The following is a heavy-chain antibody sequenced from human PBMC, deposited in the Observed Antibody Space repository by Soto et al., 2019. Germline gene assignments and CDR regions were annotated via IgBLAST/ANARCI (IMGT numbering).Heavy chain of an antibody. D-gene: IGHD3-10*01. J-gene: IGHJ6*02. CDR2: ISGSGGST. CDR3: AKDQPASYGSRSYYRRKNYYYYGMDV. Sequence: EVQLLESGGGLVQPGGSLRLSCAASGFTFSSYAMSWVRQAPGKGLEWVSAISGSGGSTYYADSVKGRFTISRDNSKNTLYLQKNRLRAEDTAVYYCAKDQPASYGSRSYYRRKNYYYYGMDVLGQGTTVTVSS. V-gene: IGHV3-23*01. CDR1: GFTFSSYA.